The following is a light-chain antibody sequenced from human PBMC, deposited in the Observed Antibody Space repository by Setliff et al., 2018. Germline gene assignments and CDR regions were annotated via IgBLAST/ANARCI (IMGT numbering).Light chain of an antibody. CDR1: SSDIGGYNY. V-gene: IGLV2-14*03. Sequence: ALTQPASVSGSPGQSITISCTGTSSDIGGYNYVSWCQQHPGKAPKLMIYDVSQRPSGVSNRFSGSKSGNTASLTISGLQAEDEADYYCISYTNSSTYVVFGGGTK. CDR3: ISYTNSSTYVV. J-gene: IGLJ2*01. CDR2: DVS.